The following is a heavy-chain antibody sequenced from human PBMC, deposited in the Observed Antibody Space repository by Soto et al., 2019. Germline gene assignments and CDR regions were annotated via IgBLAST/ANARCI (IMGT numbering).Heavy chain of an antibody. D-gene: IGHD3-16*01. CDR2: IKSRADGGTA. J-gene: IGHJ4*02. Sequence: EVQLVESGGGLVKPGGSLRLSCAASGFTFSNAWMSWVRQAPGKGLEWVGRIKSRADGGTADHAAPVKGRFAISRDDSINTLYLQMNSLKTEDTAVYYCATLGGNLGAFDYWGQGTLVTVSS. V-gene: IGHV3-15*01. CDR3: ATLGGNLGAFDY. CDR1: GFTFSNAW.